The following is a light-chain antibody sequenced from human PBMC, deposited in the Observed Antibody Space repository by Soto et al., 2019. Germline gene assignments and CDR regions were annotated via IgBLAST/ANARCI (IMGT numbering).Light chain of an antibody. CDR2: WAS. Sequence: DIVMTQSPDSLAVSLGERATINCKSSQSVLYSADNKNYLAWYQQGPGQPPKLLIYWASTRESGVPDRFSGTGSGRDFPLTITSLQAEDVAVYYCQQYESTPPTFGQGTKLEIK. CDR1: QSVLYSADNKNY. CDR3: QQYESTPPT. V-gene: IGKV4-1*01. J-gene: IGKJ2*01.